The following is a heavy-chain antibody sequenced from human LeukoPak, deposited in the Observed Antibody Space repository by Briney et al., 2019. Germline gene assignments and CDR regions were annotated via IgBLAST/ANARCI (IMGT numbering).Heavy chain of an antibody. CDR2: INHSGST. V-gene: IGHV4-34*01. D-gene: IGHD3-22*01. Sequence: SETLSLTCAVYGGSFSGYYWSWIRQPPGKGLEWIGEINHSGSTNYNPSLKSRVTISVDTSKNQFSLKLSSVTAADTAVYYCARGINYYDSGGLRRTIPHFDYWGQGTLVTVSS. CDR1: GGSFSGYY. J-gene: IGHJ4*02. CDR3: ARGINYYDSGGLRRTIPHFDY.